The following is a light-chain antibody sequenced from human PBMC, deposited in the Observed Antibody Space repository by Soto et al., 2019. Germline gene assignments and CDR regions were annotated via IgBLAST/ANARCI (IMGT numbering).Light chain of an antibody. CDR3: QQYNNWPPKT. V-gene: IGKV3-15*01. J-gene: IGKJ1*01. CDR1: QCVSNN. CDR2: GAS. Sequence: VVTQSHGSLSQYTGARATLSCRCIQCVSNNYLAWYQHKPVQAPRLLIYGASTRATGIPARFSGSGSGTEFTLTISSLQSEDFAVYYCQQYNNWPPKTSAQGTKVDIK.